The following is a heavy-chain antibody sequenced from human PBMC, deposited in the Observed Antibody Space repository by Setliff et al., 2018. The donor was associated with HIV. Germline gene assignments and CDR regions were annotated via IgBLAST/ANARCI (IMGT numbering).Heavy chain of an antibody. CDR2: MNPNSGNT. V-gene: IGHV1-8*02. CDR1: GYTFTSYD. CDR3: ARNVPGIVPRRVGFDP. J-gene: IGHJ5*02. D-gene: IGHD1-26*01. Sequence: ASVKVSCKASGYTFTSYDFHWVRQATGQGLEWMGWMNPNSGNTGYAQRFQGRVTMTRDMSITTAYMELSSLKSDDTAMYYCARNVPGIVPRRVGFDPWGQGAQVTVSS.